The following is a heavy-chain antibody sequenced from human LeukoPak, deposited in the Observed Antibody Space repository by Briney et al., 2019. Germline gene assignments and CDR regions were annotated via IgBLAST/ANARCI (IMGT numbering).Heavy chain of an antibody. J-gene: IGHJ5*02. D-gene: IGHD2-2*01. CDR1: GGSISSSSYY. CDR3: ARHVRFGYCRSTSCYLGFDP. CDR2: INHSGST. Sequence: TASETLSLTCTVSGGSISSSSYYWGWIRQPPGKGLEWIGEINHSGSTNYNPSLKSRVTISVDTSKNQFSLKLSSVTAADTAVYYCARHVRFGYCRSTSCYLGFDPWGQGTLVTVSS. V-gene: IGHV4-39*01.